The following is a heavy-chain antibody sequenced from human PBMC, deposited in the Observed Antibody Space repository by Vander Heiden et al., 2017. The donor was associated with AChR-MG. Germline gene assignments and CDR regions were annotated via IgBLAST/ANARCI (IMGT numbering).Heavy chain of an antibody. J-gene: IGHJ6*02. V-gene: IGHV1-2*04. Sequence: QVQLMQSGAEVTKPGVSVKVSCKASGYTFTGYYMHWVRQAPGQGLEWMGWINPNSGGTNYAQKFQGWVTMTRDTSISTAYMELSRLRSDDTAVYYCARGSLEWERPRYYGMDVWGQGTTVTVSS. CDR2: INPNSGGT. CDR1: GYTFTGYY. CDR3: ARGSLEWERPRYYGMDV. D-gene: IGHD1-26*01.